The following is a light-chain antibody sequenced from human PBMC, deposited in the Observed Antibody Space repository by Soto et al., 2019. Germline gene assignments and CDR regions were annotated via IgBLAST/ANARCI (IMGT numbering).Light chain of an antibody. CDR3: QQYNSCPHT. CDR1: QSIRSW. Sequence: DIPLTQSPSTLSPSVGDSVTITCRDSQSIRSWLAWYQQKPGKAPKLRIYKASSLQSGAPSRFSGSGSGTEFTLTISSLQPDDFATYYCQQYNSCPHTFGQGTKLEIK. V-gene: IGKV1-5*03. CDR2: KAS. J-gene: IGKJ2*01.